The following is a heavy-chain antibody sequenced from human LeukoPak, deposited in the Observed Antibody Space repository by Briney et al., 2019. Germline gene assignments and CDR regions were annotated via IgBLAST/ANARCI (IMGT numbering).Heavy chain of an antibody. CDR2: IIPIFGTA. Sequence: ASVKVSCKASGGTFSSYAISWVRQAPGQGLEWMGGIIPIFGTANYAQRFQGRVTITADKSTSTAYMELSSLRSEDTAVYYCARLTYGHFDYWGQGTLVTVSS. V-gene: IGHV1-69*06. J-gene: IGHJ4*02. D-gene: IGHD2-8*01. CDR3: ARLTYGHFDY. CDR1: GGTFSSYA.